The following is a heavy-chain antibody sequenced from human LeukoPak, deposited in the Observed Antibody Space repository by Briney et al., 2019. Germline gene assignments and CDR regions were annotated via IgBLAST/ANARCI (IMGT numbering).Heavy chain of an antibody. Sequence: GGSLRLSCAASGFTFSDYAMNWVRQAPGEGLKWVSTLSGSGVATYYADSVRGRFTISRDNSKNTLYLQMSSLSAEDSAVYYCARRTLIVPYGMDVWGQGTTVIVSS. J-gene: IGHJ6*02. V-gene: IGHV3-23*01. CDR1: GFTFSDYA. CDR3: ARRTLIVPYGMDV. CDR2: LSGSGVAT. D-gene: IGHD2-2*01.